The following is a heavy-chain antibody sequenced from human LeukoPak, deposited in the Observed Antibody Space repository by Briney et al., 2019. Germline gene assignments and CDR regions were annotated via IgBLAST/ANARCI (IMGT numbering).Heavy chain of an antibody. Sequence: GGSLSLSCAASGFTFSSYWMHWVRQAPGKGLEWVAVIWYDGSNKYYADSVKGRFTISRDNSKNTLYLQMNSLRAEDTAVYYCARDNEVATAIDYWGQGTLVTVSS. V-gene: IGHV3-33*08. D-gene: IGHD2-15*01. CDR2: IWYDGSNK. CDR3: ARDNEVATAIDY. CDR1: GFTFSSYW. J-gene: IGHJ4*02.